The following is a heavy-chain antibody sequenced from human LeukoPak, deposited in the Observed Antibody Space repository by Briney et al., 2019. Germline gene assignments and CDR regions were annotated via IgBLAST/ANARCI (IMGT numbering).Heavy chain of an antibody. Sequence: GGSLRLSCAASGFMFSTYPMNWVRQAPGKGLEWVSTISGSGGSTYYADSVKGRFTISRDNSKNTLYLQMNRLRADDTAIYYCAKERTQTTSFDYWGQGTLVTVSS. CDR3: AKERTQTTSFDY. D-gene: IGHD2/OR15-2a*01. J-gene: IGHJ4*02. V-gene: IGHV3-23*01. CDR1: GFMFSTYP. CDR2: ISGSGGST.